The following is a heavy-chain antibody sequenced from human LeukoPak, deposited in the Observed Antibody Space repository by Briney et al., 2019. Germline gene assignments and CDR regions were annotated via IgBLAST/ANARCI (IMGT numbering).Heavy chain of an antibody. CDR1: GGSISSGGYY. CDR2: IYYSGST. Sequence: SETLSLTCTVSGGSISSGGYYWSWIRQPPGKGLEWIGYIYYSGSTYYNPSLKSRVTISVDTSKNQFSLKLSSVTAADTAVYYCARVGPFWYFDLWGRGTLVTVSS. V-gene: IGHV4-30-4*08. CDR3: ARVGPFWYFDL. J-gene: IGHJ2*01.